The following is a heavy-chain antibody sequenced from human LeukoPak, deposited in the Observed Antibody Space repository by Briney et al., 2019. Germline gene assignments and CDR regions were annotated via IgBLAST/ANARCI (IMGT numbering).Heavy chain of an antibody. D-gene: IGHD3-16*02. J-gene: IGHJ3*02. CDR3: AKDSDWGSYRYIPVIAFDI. V-gene: IGHV3-23*01. CDR2: ISGSGGST. Sequence: GGSLRLSCAASGFTFSSYAMSWVRQAPGKGLEWVSAISGSGGSTYYADSVKGRFTISRDNSKNTLYLQMNSLRAEDTAVYYCAKDSDWGSYRYIPVIAFDIWGQGTMVTVSS. CDR1: GFTFSSYA.